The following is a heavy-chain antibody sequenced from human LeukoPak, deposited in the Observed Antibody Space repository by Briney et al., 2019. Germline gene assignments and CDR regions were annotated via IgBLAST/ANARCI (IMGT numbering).Heavy chain of an antibody. V-gene: IGHV1-2*06. D-gene: IGHD2-15*01. CDR1: GYTLTAYY. J-gene: IGHJ5*02. CDR2: INPNSGGT. Sequence: ASVKVSCXASGYTLTAYYIYRVRQAPGQGLEWMGRINPNSGGTDYAQNFQGRVTMTRDTSISTAYMELSRLRSDDTAVYYCARGYCSGGTCYLVENWLDPWGQGTLVTVSS. CDR3: ARGYCSGGTCYLVENWLDP.